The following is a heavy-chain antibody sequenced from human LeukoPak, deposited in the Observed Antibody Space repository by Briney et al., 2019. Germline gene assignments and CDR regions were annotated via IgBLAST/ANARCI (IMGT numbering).Heavy chain of an antibody. CDR2: IHSSGST. Sequence: SETLSLTCTVSGGSIRTYYWSWVRQSPGGGLEWIANIHSSGSTYYNPYLKSRVTISIDASKNQFSLKMTSLTSADTAVYYCARDIRTVGATLYFDYWGQGTLVTVSS. J-gene: IGHJ4*02. CDR1: GGSIRTYY. D-gene: IGHD1-26*01. V-gene: IGHV4-59*01. CDR3: ARDIRTVGATLYFDY.